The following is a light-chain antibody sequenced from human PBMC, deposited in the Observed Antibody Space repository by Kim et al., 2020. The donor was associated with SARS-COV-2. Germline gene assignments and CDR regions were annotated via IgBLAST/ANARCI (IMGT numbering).Light chain of an antibody. CDR2: GAS. J-gene: IGKJ4*01. V-gene: IGKV3-20*01. CDR3: QQYGDSPPVT. Sequence: PGERATISCRARQSLSSSSVAWYQQKPGQAPRLLIYGASSRAAGIPDRFSGSGSGTDFTLTISRLEPEDFAVYYCQQYGDSPPVTFGGGTKVEIK. CDR1: QSLSSSS.